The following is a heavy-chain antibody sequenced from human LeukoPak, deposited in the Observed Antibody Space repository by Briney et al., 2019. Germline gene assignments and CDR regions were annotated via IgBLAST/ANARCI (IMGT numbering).Heavy chain of an antibody. V-gene: IGHV3-30*19. D-gene: IGHD3-10*01. CDR1: GFTFSSYG. CDR2: ISYDGSYK. CDR3: ARVAVQVWFGPDY. J-gene: IGHJ4*02. Sequence: GGSLRLSCAASGFTFSSYGMHWVRQAPGKGLEWVAVISYDGSYKYYADFVKGRFTVSRDNSKNTLYLQMNSLRAEDTAVYYCARVAVQVWFGPDYWGQGTLVTVSS.